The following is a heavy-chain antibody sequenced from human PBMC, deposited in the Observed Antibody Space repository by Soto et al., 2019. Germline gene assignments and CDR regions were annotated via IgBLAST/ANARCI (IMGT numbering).Heavy chain of an antibody. CDR1: GYTFTSYD. CDR3: ARGINYYDSGDDAFES. V-gene: IGHV1-8*01. J-gene: IGHJ3*02. D-gene: IGHD3-10*01. CDR2: MNPNSGNT. Sequence: QVQLVQSGAEVKKPGASVKVSCKASGYTFTSYDINWVRQATGQGLEWMGWMNPNSGNTGYAQKFQGRVTMTRNTSISTAYMELSSLRSEDTAVYYCARGINYYDSGDDAFESWGQGTMVTVSS.